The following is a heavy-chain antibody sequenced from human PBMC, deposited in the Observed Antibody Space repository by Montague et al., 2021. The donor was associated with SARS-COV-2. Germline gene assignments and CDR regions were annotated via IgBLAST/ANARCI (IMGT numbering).Heavy chain of an antibody. J-gene: IGHJ5*02. D-gene: IGHD2-2*01. CDR2: GDYSGST. CDR3: ARHVGRGPGAMAWSSP. Sequence: SETLSLTCTVSGGSIITSNYYWGWLRQPPGKGLEWIGCGDYSGSTYYNPSLTSRVTISVDTSKNQFSLKLTSVTAADTAVYYCARHVGRGPGAMAWSSPWGPAPLVPVSS. CDR1: GGSIITSNYY. V-gene: IGHV4-39*01.